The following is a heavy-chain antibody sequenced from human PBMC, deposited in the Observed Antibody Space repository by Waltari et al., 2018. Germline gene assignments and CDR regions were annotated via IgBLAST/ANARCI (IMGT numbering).Heavy chain of an antibody. D-gene: IGHD6-13*01. V-gene: IGHV1-2*02. CDR2: INPNSGGT. CDR1: GYTFTGYY. J-gene: IGHJ6*02. Sequence: QVHLVQSGAEVKKPGASVKVSCKASGYTFTGYYIHWVRQAPGQGLEWMGWINPNSGGTNYGQKFQGGVTMTRDTSRSTAYMELSSLRSDDTALYYCATGVAVAGKEGYYGMDVWGQGTTVIVSS. CDR3: ATGVAVAGKEGYYGMDV.